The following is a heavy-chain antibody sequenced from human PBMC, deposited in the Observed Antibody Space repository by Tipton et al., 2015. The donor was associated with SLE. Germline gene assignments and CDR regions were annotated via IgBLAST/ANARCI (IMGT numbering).Heavy chain of an antibody. V-gene: IGHV4-61*02. D-gene: IGHD5-24*01. CDR2: IYTSGST. J-gene: IGHJ4*02. CDR1: GGSISSGSYY. CDR3: AREDGRYYFDY. Sequence: TLSLTCTVSGGSISSGSYYWSWIRQPAGKELEWIGRIYTSGSTNYSPSLKSRVTISVDTSKNQFSLKLSSVTAADTAVYYCAREDGRYYFDYWGQGTLVTVSS.